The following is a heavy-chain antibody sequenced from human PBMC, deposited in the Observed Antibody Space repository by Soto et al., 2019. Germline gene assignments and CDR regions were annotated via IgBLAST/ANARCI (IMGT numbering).Heavy chain of an antibody. CDR2: IYWHDDK. Sequence: SGPTLVNPRQTLTLTCTFSGFSLSTTGVGVSWIRQPPGKALEWLALIYWHDDKRYSPSLKSRLTITKDTSKNQVVLTMTNMDPVDTATYXCAHRGGATVGLYYFDYWGQGALVTVSS. CDR1: GFSLSTTGVG. J-gene: IGHJ4*02. CDR3: AHRGGATVGLYYFDY. V-gene: IGHV2-5*01. D-gene: IGHD3-16*01.